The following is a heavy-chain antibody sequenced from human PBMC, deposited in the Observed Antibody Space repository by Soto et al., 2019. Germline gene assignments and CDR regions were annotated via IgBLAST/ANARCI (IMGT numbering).Heavy chain of an antibody. CDR3: ARDGGYCSGGTCFLTREIDS. V-gene: IGHV3-23*01. J-gene: IGHJ4*02. Sequence: GGSLRLSCAASGFTFSNYSMSWVRQAPGKGLEWVSGMSGSGGITYYADSVKGRFTISRDNPKNTLYLQMNSLRVEDTAVYYCARDGGYCSGGTCFLTREIDSWGQGTLVTVSS. D-gene: IGHD2-15*01. CDR2: MSGSGGIT. CDR1: GFTFSNYS.